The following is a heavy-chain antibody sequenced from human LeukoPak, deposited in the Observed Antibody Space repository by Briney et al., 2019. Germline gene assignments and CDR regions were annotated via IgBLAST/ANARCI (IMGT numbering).Heavy chain of an antibody. CDR2: ISGSATTI. CDR1: GFTFSDYY. D-gene: IGHD1-26*01. J-gene: IGHJ3*02. V-gene: IGHV3-11*04. Sequence: GGSLRLSCATSGFTFSDYYMSWIRQAPGKGLEWVSYISGSATTIDYADSVKGRFTISRDNAKNSVYLQMNSLRAEDTAAYYCATVRFRFVGDAGATRYDAFDIWGQGTMVTVSS. CDR3: ATVRFRFVGDAGATRYDAFDI.